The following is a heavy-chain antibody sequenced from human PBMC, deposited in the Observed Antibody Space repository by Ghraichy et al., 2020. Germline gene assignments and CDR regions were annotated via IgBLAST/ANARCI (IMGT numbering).Heavy chain of an antibody. V-gene: IGHV3-30-3*01. CDR2: ISYDGSNK. Sequence: VISYDGSNKYYADSVKGRFTISRDNSKNTLYLQMNSLRAEDTAVYYCARGLSGSYSPFDF. CDR3: ARGLSGSYSPFDF. D-gene: IGHD1-26*01. J-gene: IGHJ4*01.